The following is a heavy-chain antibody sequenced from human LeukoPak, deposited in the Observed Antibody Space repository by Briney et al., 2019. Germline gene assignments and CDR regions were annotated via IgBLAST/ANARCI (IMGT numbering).Heavy chain of an antibody. CDR2: ISGRGGST. CDR3: AKGTYYYDSSGYYYAAYFDY. CDR1: GFTFSSYA. Sequence: TGGSLRLSCAASGFTFSSYAMSWVRQAPGKGLEWVSAISGRGGSTYYADSVKGRFTISRDNSKNTLYLQMNSLRAEDTAVYYCAKGTYYYDSSGYYYAAYFDYWGQGTLVTVSS. V-gene: IGHV3-23*01. J-gene: IGHJ4*02. D-gene: IGHD3-22*01.